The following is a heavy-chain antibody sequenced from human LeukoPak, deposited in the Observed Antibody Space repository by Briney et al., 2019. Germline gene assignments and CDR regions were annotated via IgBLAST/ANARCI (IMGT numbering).Heavy chain of an antibody. CDR1: GGSFSGYY. V-gene: IGHV4-34*01. J-gene: IGHJ5*02. D-gene: IGHD6-13*01. Sequence: SETLSLTCAVYGGSFSGYYWSWIRQPPGKGLEWIGEINHSGSTNYNPSLKSRVTISVDTSKNQFSLKLSSVTAADTAVYYCARVPGYSSSVYWFDPWGQGTLVTVSS. CDR3: ARVPGYSSSVYWFDP. CDR2: INHSGST.